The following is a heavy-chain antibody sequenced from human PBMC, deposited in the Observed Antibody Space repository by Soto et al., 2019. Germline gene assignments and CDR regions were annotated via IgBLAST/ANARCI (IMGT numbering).Heavy chain of an antibody. J-gene: IGHJ4*02. D-gene: IGHD6-13*01. CDR1: GGTFSSYT. Sequence: QVQLVQSGAEVKKPGSSVKVSCKASGGTFSSYTISWVRQAPGQGLEWMGRIIPILGIANYAQKFQGRVTITADKSTSTAYMELSSLRSADTDVYYCARDRRSSWSKAFDYWGQGTLVTVAS. CDR3: ARDRRSSWSKAFDY. V-gene: IGHV1-69*08. CDR2: IIPILGIA.